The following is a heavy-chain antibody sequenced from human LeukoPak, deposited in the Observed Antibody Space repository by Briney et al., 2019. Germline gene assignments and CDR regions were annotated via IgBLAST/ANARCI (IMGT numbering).Heavy chain of an antibody. CDR3: ARIGYYDSSGYYHYYYYTDV. Sequence: GGSLRLSRAASGFTFSSYSMNWVRQAPGKGLEWVSYIRGSSNPIYYRDSVKGRFTISRDNAKNSLSLQMKSLRVEDTAVYYCARIGYYDSSGYYHYYYYTDVWGKGTTVTVSS. V-gene: IGHV3-48*01. J-gene: IGHJ6*03. CDR2: IRGSSNPI. D-gene: IGHD3-22*01. CDR1: GFTFSSYS.